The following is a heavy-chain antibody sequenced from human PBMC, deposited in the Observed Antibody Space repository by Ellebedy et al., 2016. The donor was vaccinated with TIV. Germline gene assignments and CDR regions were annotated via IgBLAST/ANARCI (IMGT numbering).Heavy chain of an antibody. D-gene: IGHD6-6*01. CDR1: GYTLLGYY. J-gene: IGHJ4*02. Sequence: ASVKVSCKASGYTLLGYYMHWVRQAPGQGLEWMGWINPNSGGTNYAQKFQGRVTMTMDTSISTAYMELSRLRSDDTAVYYCARDEGSYTSSVAEWGQGTLGTVSS. CDR3: ARDEGSYTSSVAE. CDR2: INPNSGGT. V-gene: IGHV1-2*02.